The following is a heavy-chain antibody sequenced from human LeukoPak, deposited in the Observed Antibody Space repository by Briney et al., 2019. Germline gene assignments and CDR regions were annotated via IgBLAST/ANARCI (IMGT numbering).Heavy chain of an antibody. J-gene: IGHJ4*02. CDR1: GYTFTNYG. Sequence: ASVKVSCKASGYTFTNYGISWVRQAPGQGLEWLGWISEYNGNTNYAQKVQGRVTMTTDTSTNTAYMELRSLRFDDTAVYYCARRAGAYSHPYDYWGQGTLVTVSS. CDR3: ARRAGAYSHPYDY. D-gene: IGHD4/OR15-4a*01. CDR2: ISEYNGNT. V-gene: IGHV1-18*01.